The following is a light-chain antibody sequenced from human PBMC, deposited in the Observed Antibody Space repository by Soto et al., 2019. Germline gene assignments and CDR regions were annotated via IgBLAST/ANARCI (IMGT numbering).Light chain of an antibody. Sequence: EIVLTQSPATLSLSPGERVTLSFRSSQSVSNSLAWYQQKPGQAPRLLIYDVSNRATGIPARFSGSGSGTDFTLTITSLEPEDFAVYFCQQRSNWPRVTFGQGTRLEIK. CDR3: QQRSNWPRVT. CDR1: QSVSNS. CDR2: DVS. V-gene: IGKV3-11*01. J-gene: IGKJ5*01.